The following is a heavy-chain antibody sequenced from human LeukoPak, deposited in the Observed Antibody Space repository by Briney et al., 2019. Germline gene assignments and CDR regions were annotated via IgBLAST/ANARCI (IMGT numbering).Heavy chain of an antibody. D-gene: IGHD5-12*01. J-gene: IGHJ4*02. CDR1: GFTFNIYT. CDR2: ISDNGDYT. CDR3: AKSRGIYDNSGWRTFDY. V-gene: IGHV3-23*01. Sequence: GGSLRLSCAASGFTFNIYTLTCVRQPPGKGLEWVSIISDNGDYTYYADSVKGRFTISRDNSKNTLYLQMNSLRAEDTAIYYCAKSRGIYDNSGWRTFDYWGQGTLVTVSS.